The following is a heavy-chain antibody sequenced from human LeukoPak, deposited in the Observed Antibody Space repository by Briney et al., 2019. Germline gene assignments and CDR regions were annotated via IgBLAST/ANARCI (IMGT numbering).Heavy chain of an antibody. CDR1: GFTFSSYS. J-gene: IGHJ4*02. D-gene: IGHD3-22*01. Sequence: GGSLRLSCAASGFTFSSYSMNWVRQAPGKGLEWVSSISSSSSYIYYADSVKGRFTISRDNSKNTLYLQMNSLRAEDTAVYYCAKDMAKDSSGYYYSDASEGPDYWGQGTLVTVSS. CDR2: ISSSSSYI. CDR3: AKDMAKDSSGYYYSDASEGPDY. V-gene: IGHV3-21*04.